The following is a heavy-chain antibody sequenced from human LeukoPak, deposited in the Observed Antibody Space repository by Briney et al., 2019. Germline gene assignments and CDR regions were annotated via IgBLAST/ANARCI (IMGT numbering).Heavy chain of an antibody. D-gene: IGHD2-15*01. CDR3: AKDQAAVGYCSGGSCFGWNA. J-gene: IGHJ5*02. Sequence: GGSLRLSCAASGFTFSQYAMHWVRQAPGKGLEWVAAIWHDGSNDYYADSVKGRFTISRDNSKNTLSLQMNSLRAEDTAVYYCAKDQAAVGYCSGGSCFGWNAWGQGTLVTVSS. V-gene: IGHV3-33*06. CDR1: GFTFSQYA. CDR2: IWHDGSND.